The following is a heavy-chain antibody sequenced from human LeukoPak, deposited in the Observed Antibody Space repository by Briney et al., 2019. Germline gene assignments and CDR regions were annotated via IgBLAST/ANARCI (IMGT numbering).Heavy chain of an antibody. CDR3: AKDWHILTGRNCFDP. CDR2: VTSYSGDT. J-gene: IGHJ5*02. CDR1: GYTFNNYG. D-gene: IGHD3-9*01. Sequence: VASVRVSCKASGYTFNNYGISWVRQAPGQGLEWMGWVTSYSGDTNYAQKFHGRVTMSTDTSTSTAYMELRSLRFDDTAIYYCAKDWHILTGRNCFDPWGQGTLVTVSS. V-gene: IGHV1-18*01.